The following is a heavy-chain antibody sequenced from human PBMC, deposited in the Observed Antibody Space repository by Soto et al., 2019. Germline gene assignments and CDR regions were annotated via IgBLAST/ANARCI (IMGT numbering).Heavy chain of an antibody. CDR3: IHSRCGGDCLRSYSSHYYYGLDV. Sequence: SGPTLVNPTQTLTLTCTFSGFSLSTSGVGVGWIRQPPGKALEWLGLIYWDGDKRYSPSLKSRLTISKDTSNNLVVFTMTNMDPVDTAAYYCIHSRCGGDCLRSYSSHYYYGLDVWGQGTTVTVSS. CDR2: IYWDGDK. D-gene: IGHD2-21*02. V-gene: IGHV2-5*02. J-gene: IGHJ6*02. CDR1: GFSLSTSGVG.